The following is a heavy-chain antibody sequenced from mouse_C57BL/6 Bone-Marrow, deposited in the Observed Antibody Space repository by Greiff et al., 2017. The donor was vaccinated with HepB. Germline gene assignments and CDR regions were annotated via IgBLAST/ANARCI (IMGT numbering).Heavy chain of an antibody. CDR3: ARGGGLRRFAY. J-gene: IGHJ3*01. CDR2: ISNGGGST. Sequence: EVQRVESGGGLVQPGGSLKLSCAASGFTFSDYYMYWVRQTPEKRLEWVAYISNGGGSTYYPDTVKGRFTISRDNAKNTLYLQMSRLKSEDTAMYYCARGGGLRRFAYWGQGTLVTVSA. D-gene: IGHD2-4*01. CDR1: GFTFSDYY. V-gene: IGHV5-12*01.